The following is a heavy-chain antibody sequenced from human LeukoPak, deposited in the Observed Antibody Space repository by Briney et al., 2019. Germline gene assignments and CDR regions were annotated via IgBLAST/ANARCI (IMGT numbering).Heavy chain of an antibody. Sequence: PGGSLRLSCAASGFIFSDFYMGWIRQAPGKGLEWVSYISISGTTTNYADSVKGRFTISRDDARNSLYLQMNSLTAEDTAVYYCAKDILAAGLFFDYWGQGTLVTVSP. CDR3: AKDILAAGLFFDY. CDR1: GFIFSDFY. D-gene: IGHD6-13*01. J-gene: IGHJ4*02. V-gene: IGHV3-11*01. CDR2: ISISGTTT.